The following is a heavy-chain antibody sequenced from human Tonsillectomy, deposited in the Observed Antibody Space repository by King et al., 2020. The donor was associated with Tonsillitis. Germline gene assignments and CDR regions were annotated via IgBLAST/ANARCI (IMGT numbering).Heavy chain of an antibody. CDR1: GYTLPTYG. J-gene: IGHJ6*03. CDR2: ISSYNTNT. CDR3: ARWAEYYYYHYMDV. V-gene: IGHV1-18*01. Sequence: VQLVESGAEVKKPGASVKVSCKASGYTLPTYGISWVQQAPGQGLEWMGWISSYNTNTNSAQKLQDRVTLTTDTSSNTAHMELRNLTSDDTAVYYCARWAEYYYYHYMDVWGKGITVTVSS.